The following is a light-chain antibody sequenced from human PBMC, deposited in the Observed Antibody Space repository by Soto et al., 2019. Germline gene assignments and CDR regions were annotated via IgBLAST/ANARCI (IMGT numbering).Light chain of an antibody. Sequence: AIQLTQSPSSLSASVGDRVTITCRASQGISSALAWYQQKPGKAPKLLIYDASSLESGVPSRFSGSGSGTDFTLTISILQPEYFATYYCQQFNSYPHTFGQGTKVDIK. J-gene: IGKJ2*01. V-gene: IGKV1-13*02. CDR3: QQFNSYPHT. CDR1: QGISSA. CDR2: DAS.